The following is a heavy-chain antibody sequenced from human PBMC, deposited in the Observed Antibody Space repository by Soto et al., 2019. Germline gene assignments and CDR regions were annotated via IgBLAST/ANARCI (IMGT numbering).Heavy chain of an antibody. CDR3: ARVGLVTPVYTHWYFDL. CDR2: ISYDGSNK. V-gene: IGHV3-30-3*01. CDR1: GFTFSSYA. J-gene: IGHJ2*01. D-gene: IGHD2-21*02. Sequence: QVQLVESGGGVVQPGRSLRLSCAASGFTFSSYAMHWVRQAPGKGLEWVAVISYDGSNKYYADSVKGRFTISRDNSKNTLYLQMNSLRAEDTAVYYCARVGLVTPVYTHWYFDLWGRGTLVTVSS.